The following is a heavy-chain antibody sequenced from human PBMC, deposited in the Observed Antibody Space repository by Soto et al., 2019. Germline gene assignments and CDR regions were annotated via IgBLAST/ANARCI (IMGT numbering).Heavy chain of an antibody. D-gene: IGHD2-15*01. CDR2: IKQDGCEK. Sequence: EVQLAESGGGLVQPGGSLRLSCAASGFTFETSWMTWVRQAPGKGLEWVANIKQDGCEKYYVDSVKGRFTISRDNAKNSLYLQMNSLRVEDTAVYFCVRERISSWGQGTLVTVSS. CDR3: VRERISS. CDR1: GFTFETSW. V-gene: IGHV3-7*01. J-gene: IGHJ4*02.